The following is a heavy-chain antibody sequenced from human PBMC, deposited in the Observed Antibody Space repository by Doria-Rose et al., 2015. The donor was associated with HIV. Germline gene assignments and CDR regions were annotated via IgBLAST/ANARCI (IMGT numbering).Heavy chain of an antibody. J-gene: IGHJ4*02. CDR2: IYTSGRT. D-gene: IGHD6-19*01. CDR3: AREGFSSGSYHVPYFDY. CDR1: GGSISSGSYY. V-gene: IGHV4-61*02. Sequence: QVQLQESGPGLVKPSQTLSLTCTVSGGSISSGSYYWSWIRQPAGKGLEWIGRIYTSGRTNYKPSLKSQITISIDTPKNQFSLKLSSVTAADTAVYYCAREGFSSGSYHVPYFDYWGQGTLVTVSS.